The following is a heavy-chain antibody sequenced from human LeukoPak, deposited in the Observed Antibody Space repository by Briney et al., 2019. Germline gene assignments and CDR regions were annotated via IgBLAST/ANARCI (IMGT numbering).Heavy chain of an antibody. J-gene: IGHJ6*02. V-gene: IGHV4-4*07. CDR3: ARDGITMVRGADYYYGMDV. Sequence: TSETLSLTFTVSGGSISSYYWSWIRQPAGKGLEWIGRIYTSGSTNYNPSLKNRVTMSVDTSKNQFSLKLSSVTAADTAVYYCARDGITMVRGADYYYGMDVWGQGTTVTVSS. D-gene: IGHD3-10*01. CDR2: IYTSGST. CDR1: GGSISSYY.